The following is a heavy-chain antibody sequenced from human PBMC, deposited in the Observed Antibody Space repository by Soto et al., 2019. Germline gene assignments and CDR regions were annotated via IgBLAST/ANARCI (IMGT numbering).Heavy chain of an antibody. J-gene: IGHJ4*02. Sequence: EVQLVESGGGLVQPGGSLTLSCAASGFTFSGSAMHWVRQTSGKGLEWVGRIRTKANDYATVYSASVKVRFTISRDDSKNTAYLQMSSLRPEDTALYYCTPTVTLRGFDYWGQGTLVTVSS. V-gene: IGHV3-73*02. D-gene: IGHD4-17*01. CDR2: IRTKANDYAT. CDR3: TPTVTLRGFDY. CDR1: GFTFSGSA.